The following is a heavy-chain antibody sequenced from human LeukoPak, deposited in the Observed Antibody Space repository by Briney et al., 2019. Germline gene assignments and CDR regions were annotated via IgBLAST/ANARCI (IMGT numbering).Heavy chain of an antibody. Sequence: GGSLRLSCAASGFTFSSYGMHWVRQAPGKGLEWVTFIQYDGSIKYYGDSVKGRFTISRDNSKNTLYLQMNSLRAEDTAVYYCARAPREGFSGSYHDYWGQGTLVTVSS. D-gene: IGHD1-26*01. CDR2: IQYDGSIK. CDR3: ARAPREGFSGSYHDY. CDR1: GFTFSSYG. V-gene: IGHV3-30*02. J-gene: IGHJ4*02.